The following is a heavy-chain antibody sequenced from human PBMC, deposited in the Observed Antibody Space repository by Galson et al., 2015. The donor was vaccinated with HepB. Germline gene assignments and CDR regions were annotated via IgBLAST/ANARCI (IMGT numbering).Heavy chain of an antibody. CDR2: ISYDGSNK. D-gene: IGHD5-12*01. Sequence: SLRLSCAASGFTFSSYAMHWVRQAPGKGLEWVAVISYDGSNKNYADSVKGRFTISRDNSKNTLYLQMNSLRAEDTAVYYCAREDIVATLFDYWGQGTLVTVSS. CDR3: AREDIVATLFDY. CDR1: GFTFSSYA. V-gene: IGHV3-30-3*01. J-gene: IGHJ4*02.